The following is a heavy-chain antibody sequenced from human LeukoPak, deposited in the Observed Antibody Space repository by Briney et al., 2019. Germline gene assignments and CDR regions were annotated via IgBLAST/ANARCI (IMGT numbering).Heavy chain of an antibody. CDR3: ANGLRGGY. J-gene: IGHJ4*02. Sequence: GGSLRLSCAASGFSFSTYWMSWVRQAPGKGLKWVANIKEDGSEKFYVDSVKGRFTISRDNAKNSLYLQMNSLRAEDTAVYYCANGLRGGYWGQGTLVTVSS. CDR1: GFSFSTYW. CDR2: IKEDGSEK. D-gene: IGHD4-23*01. V-gene: IGHV3-7*01.